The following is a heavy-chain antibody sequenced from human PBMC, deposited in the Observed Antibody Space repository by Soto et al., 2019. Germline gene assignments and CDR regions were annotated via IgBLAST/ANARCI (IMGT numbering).Heavy chain of an antibody. Sequence: VSGPTLVNPTQTLTLTCTFSGFSLSTSGVGVGWIRQPPGKALEWLALIYWNDDKRYSPSLKSRLTITKDTSKNQVVLTMTNMDPVDTATYYCAHRHEGYDFWSGPPFDPWGQGTLVTVSS. CDR2: IYWNDDK. J-gene: IGHJ5*02. D-gene: IGHD3-3*01. V-gene: IGHV2-5*01. CDR1: GFSLSTSGVG. CDR3: AHRHEGYDFWSGPPFDP.